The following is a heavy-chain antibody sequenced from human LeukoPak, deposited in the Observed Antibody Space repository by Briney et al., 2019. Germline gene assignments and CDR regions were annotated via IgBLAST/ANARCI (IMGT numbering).Heavy chain of an antibody. J-gene: IGHJ4*02. Sequence: SETLSLTCTVSGGSISSSSYYWGWIRQPPGKGLEWVGSIYYIGSTYYNPSLKSRVTISVDTSKNQFSLKLSSVTAADTAVYYCARRSRSRVYSDYWGQGTSVTVSA. CDR1: GGSISSSSYY. V-gene: IGHV4-39*01. CDR2: IYYIGST. CDR3: ARRSRSRVYSDY.